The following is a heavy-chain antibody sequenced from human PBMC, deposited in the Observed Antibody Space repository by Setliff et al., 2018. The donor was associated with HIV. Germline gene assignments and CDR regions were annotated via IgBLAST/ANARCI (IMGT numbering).Heavy chain of an antibody. CDR2: ISPDESER. J-gene: IGHJ1*01. V-gene: IGHV3-7*03. D-gene: IGHD6-13*01. Sequence: GGSLRLSCSTSGFNFRDSWMSWLRLAPGKGLEWVANISPDESERYSVDSVRGRFTVSRDNAKSSLYLQMNSLRVEDTALYYCAKGRIAMWAGYFHHWGPGTLVTVSS. CDR3: AKGRIAMWAGYFHH. CDR1: GFNFRDSW.